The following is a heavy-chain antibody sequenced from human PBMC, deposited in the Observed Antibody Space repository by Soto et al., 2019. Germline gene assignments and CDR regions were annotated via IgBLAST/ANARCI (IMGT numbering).Heavy chain of an antibody. V-gene: IGHV4-34*01. Sequence: SETLSLTGAVYGGSFSGYDCSWIRQPPWKGLEWIGEINHSGSTNYNPSLKSRVTISVDTSKNQFSLKLSSVTAADTAVYYCARDLSKVDGVNNWFDPWGQGTLVTVCS. CDR1: GGSFSGYD. D-gene: IGHD3-16*02. CDR2: INHSGST. J-gene: IGHJ5*02. CDR3: ARDLSKVDGVNNWFDP.